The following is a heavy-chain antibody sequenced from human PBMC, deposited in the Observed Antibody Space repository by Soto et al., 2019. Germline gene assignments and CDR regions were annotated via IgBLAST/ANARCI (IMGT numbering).Heavy chain of an antibody. CDR2: ISCHSGGI. V-gene: IGHV3-9*01. Sequence: EVQLVESGGGSVQPGGSLRLSCAASGFSFDDYGMHCGRQGPGKGVELVSGISCHSGGIYYADSVKGRFTTSRDNDKRYIYRQMNSLRSEDTALYYCATDNDLDRDGLLDYWGQGILVTVSS. CDR3: ATDNDLDRDGLLDY. J-gene: IGHJ4*02. D-gene: IGHD2-2*03. CDR1: GFSFDDYG.